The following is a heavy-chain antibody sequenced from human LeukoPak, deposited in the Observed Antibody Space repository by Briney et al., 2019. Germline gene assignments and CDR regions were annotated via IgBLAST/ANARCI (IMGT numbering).Heavy chain of an antibody. D-gene: IGHD6-19*01. J-gene: IGHJ4*02. CDR1: GGSISSYY. CDR3: ARLHGGWYEFDY. V-gene: IGHV4-59*08. CDR2: IYYSGST. Sequence: LETLSLTCTVSGGSISSYYWSWIRQPPGKGLEWIGYIYYSGSTNYNPSLKSRVTISVDTSKNQFSLKLSSVTAADTAVYYCARLHGGWYEFDYWGQGTLVTVSS.